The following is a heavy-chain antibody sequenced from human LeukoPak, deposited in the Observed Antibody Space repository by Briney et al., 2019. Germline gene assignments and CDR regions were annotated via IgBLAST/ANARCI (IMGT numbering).Heavy chain of an antibody. D-gene: IGHD1-26*01. CDR3: ARINREPDY. CDR1: GFTFSSYG. Sequence: PGGSLRLSCAASGFTFSSYGMHWVRQAPGKGLEWVAFIRYDGSDKYYADSVKGRFTISRANSKYTLYLQMNSLRPEDTAVYYCARINREPDYWGQGTLVTVSS. CDR2: IRYDGSDK. V-gene: IGHV3-30*02. J-gene: IGHJ4*02.